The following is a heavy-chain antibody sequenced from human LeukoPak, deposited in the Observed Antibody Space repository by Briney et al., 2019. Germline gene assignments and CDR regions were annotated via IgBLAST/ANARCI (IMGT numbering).Heavy chain of an antibody. CDR2: ISAYNGNT. D-gene: IGHD6-13*01. Sequence: GASVKVSCKASGYTFTSYGISWVRQAPGRGLEWMGWISAYNGNTNYAQKLQGRVTMTTDTSTSTAYMELRSLRSDDTAVYYCARDRYTYSSSWPGYWGQGTLVTVSS. V-gene: IGHV1-18*01. CDR3: ARDRYTYSSSWPGY. J-gene: IGHJ4*02. CDR1: GYTFTSYG.